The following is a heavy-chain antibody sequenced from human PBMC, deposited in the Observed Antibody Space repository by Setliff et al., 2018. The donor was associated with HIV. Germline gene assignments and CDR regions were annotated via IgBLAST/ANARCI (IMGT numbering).Heavy chain of an antibody. D-gene: IGHD2-2*01. CDR1: GGSISSSSYY. Sequence: SETLSLTCTVSGGSISSSSYYWGWIRQPPGKGLEWIGSIFYSGSTYYKPSLKSRVTISVDTSKNQFSLRLSSVTAADTAVYYCARQGLALVPASIDWRLPPSPIDYWGQGALVTV. CDR2: IFYSGST. J-gene: IGHJ4*02. V-gene: IGHV4-39*01. CDR3: ARQGLALVPASIDWRLPPSPIDY.